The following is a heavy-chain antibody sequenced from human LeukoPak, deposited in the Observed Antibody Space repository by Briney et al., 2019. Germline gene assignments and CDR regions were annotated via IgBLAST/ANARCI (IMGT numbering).Heavy chain of an antibody. V-gene: IGHV4-61*02. CDR3: ARAPSTAVIPYYFDY. Sequence: PSETLSLTCTVSGGSIRSGSYFWTWIRQPAGRGLEWIGRIYTRGNPNYNPSLQSRVTISLDTSKNQFSLKLNSVTAADTAVYYCARAPSTAVIPYYFDYWGQGTLVTVSS. CDR2: IYTRGNP. D-gene: IGHD2-2*01. J-gene: IGHJ4*02. CDR1: GGSIRSGSYF.